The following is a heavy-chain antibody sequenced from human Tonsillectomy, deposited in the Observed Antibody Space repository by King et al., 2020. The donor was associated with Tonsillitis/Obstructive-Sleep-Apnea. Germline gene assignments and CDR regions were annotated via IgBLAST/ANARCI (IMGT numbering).Heavy chain of an antibody. V-gene: IGHV4-34*01. CDR3: ARGEAAAGTGGGYYYYYYSDV. J-gene: IGHJ6*03. CDR2: INHSGST. CDR1: GESFSGYY. D-gene: IGHD6-13*01. Sequence: HVQLQQWGAGLLRPSETLSLTCAVYGESFSGYYWSWIRQPPGKGLEWIGEINHSGSTNYNPSLKSRVTISVDTSKNQFSLKLSSVTAADTAVYYCARGEAAAGTGGGYYYYYYSDVWGKGTTVTVSS.